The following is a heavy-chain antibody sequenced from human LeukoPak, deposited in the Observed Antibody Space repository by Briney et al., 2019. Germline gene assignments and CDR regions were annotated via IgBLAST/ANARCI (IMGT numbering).Heavy chain of an antibody. V-gene: IGHV4-30-4*08. CDR1: GASISSGGYY. Sequence: SQTLSLTCTVSGASISSGGYYWRWIRQPPGRGLEWLGYISYSGATYYNPSLKSRLVISIDTSKNQFSLRLSSATAADTAVYYCARAERPWELLDYWGQGTLVTVSS. CDR3: ARAERPWELLDY. J-gene: IGHJ4*02. CDR2: ISYSGAT. D-gene: IGHD1-26*01.